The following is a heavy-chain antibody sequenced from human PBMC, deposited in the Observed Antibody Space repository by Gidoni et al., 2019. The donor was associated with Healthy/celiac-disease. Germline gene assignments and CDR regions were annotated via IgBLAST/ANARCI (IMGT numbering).Heavy chain of an antibody. D-gene: IGHD1-1*01. J-gene: IGHJ6*02. V-gene: IGHV1-69*01. Sequence: QVQLVQSGAEVKKPGSSVTVSCKASGGPFSSYPISWVRQAPGQGLEWMGGIIPIFGTANYAQKLQGRVTITADESTSTAYMELSSLRSEDTDVYYCAGGASGIRLNYYYYYGMDVWGQGTTVTVSS. CDR3: AGGASGIRLNYYYYYGMDV. CDR1: GGPFSSYP. CDR2: IIPIFGTA.